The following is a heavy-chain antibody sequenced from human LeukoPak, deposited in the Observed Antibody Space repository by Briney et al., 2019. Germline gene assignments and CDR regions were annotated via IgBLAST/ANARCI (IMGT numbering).Heavy chain of an antibody. Sequence: ASVKVSCKASGYTFTGYGISWVRQAPGQGLEWMGWISAYNGNTNYAQKLQGRVTMTTDTSTSTAYMELRSLRSDDTAVYYCAREEFYSGSYYGLYYFDYWGQGTLVTVSS. CDR3: AREEFYSGSYYGLYYFDY. V-gene: IGHV1-18*01. CDR2: ISAYNGNT. J-gene: IGHJ4*02. CDR1: GYTFTGYG. D-gene: IGHD1-26*01.